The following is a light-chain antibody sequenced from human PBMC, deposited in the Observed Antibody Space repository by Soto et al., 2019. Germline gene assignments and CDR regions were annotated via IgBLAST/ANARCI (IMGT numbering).Light chain of an antibody. CDR1: SGHSSYA. CDR2: LNSDGSH. J-gene: IGLJ2*01. Sequence: QLVLTQSPSASASLGASVKLTCTLSSGHSSYAIAWHQQQPEKGPRYLMKLNSDGSHSKGDGIPDRFSGSSSGAERYLTISSLQSADEADYYCQTWGTDIVVFGGGTKVTVL. CDR3: QTWGTDIVV. V-gene: IGLV4-69*01.